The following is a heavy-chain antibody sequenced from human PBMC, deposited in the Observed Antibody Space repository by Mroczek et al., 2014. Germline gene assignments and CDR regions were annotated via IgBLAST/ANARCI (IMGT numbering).Heavy chain of an antibody. CDR3: ARSGFVAVAGTGVDY. J-gene: IGHJ4*02. Sequence: QVQLQESGAGLLKPSETLSLTCAVYGGSFSGYYWSWIRQPPGKGLEWIGEINHSGSTNYNPSLKSRVTISVDTSKNQFSLKLSSVTAADTAVYYCARSGFVAVAGTGVDYWGQGTLVTVSS. V-gene: IGHV4-34*01. CDR2: INHSGST. D-gene: IGHD6-19*01. CDR1: GGSFSGYY.